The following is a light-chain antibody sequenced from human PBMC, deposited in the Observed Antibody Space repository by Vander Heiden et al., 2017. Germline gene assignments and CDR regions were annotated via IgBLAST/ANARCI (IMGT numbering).Light chain of an antibody. CDR2: GAS. Sequence: EIVMTQSPATLSVSPGERATLSCRASQSFSSNLAWYQQKPGQAPRLLIYGASTRDTGIPARFSGSGSGTEFTLTISSLQSEDFAVYYCQQYNNWPYTFGQGTKLEIK. CDR3: QQYNNWPYT. CDR1: QSFSSN. J-gene: IGKJ2*01. V-gene: IGKV3-15*01.